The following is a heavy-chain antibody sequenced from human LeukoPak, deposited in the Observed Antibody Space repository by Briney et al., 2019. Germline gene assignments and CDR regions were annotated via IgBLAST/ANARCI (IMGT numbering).Heavy chain of an antibody. V-gene: IGHV3-21*01. D-gene: IGHD3-3*01. Sequence: PGGSLRLSCAASGFTFSSYSMNWVRQAPGKGLEWVSSISSTSSYIYYADSVEGRFNISRDNAKNSLYLQMNSLRAEDTAVYYCARDPTLKITIFGVSGDDAFDIWGQGTMVTVSS. CDR2: ISSTSSYI. J-gene: IGHJ3*02. CDR3: ARDPTLKITIFGVSGDDAFDI. CDR1: GFTFSSYS.